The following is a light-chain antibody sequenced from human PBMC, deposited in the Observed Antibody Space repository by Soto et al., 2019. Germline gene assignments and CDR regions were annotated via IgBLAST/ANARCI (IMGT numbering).Light chain of an antibody. Sequence: QAVVTQEPSLTVSPGGTVTLTCASSTGAVTSGYYASWFQQKPGQAPRSLIYSTISKYSWTPARFPGSLLGGKAALTLSGVLPEDEAEYYCLLFYGDWVFGGGTKLTVL. CDR2: STI. CDR3: LLFYGDWV. J-gene: IGLJ3*02. V-gene: IGLV7-43*01. CDR1: TGAVTSGYY.